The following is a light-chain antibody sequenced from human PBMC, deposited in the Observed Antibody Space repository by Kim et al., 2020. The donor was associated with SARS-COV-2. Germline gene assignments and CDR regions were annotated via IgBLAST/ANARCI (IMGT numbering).Light chain of an antibody. CDR1: QTISTY. J-gene: IGKJ1*01. CDR3: QQSYSTPPT. V-gene: IGKV1-39*01. CDR2: AAS. Sequence: DIQMTQSPSSLSASVGDRVTITCRASQTISTYLNWYQQKPGKAPKLLIYAASSLYSGVPSRFSGSGSGTDFTLTISSLQPEDFATYYCQQSYSTPPTFGQGTKVDIK.